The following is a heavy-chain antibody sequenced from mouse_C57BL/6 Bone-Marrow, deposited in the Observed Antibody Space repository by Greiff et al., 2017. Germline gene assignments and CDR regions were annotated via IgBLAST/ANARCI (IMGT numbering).Heavy chain of an antibody. D-gene: IGHD1-1*01. CDR3: ASSFITTLDY. V-gene: IGHV1-42*01. CDR1: GYSFTGYY. CDR2: INPSTGGT. J-gene: IGHJ2*01. Sequence: EVQLHQSGPELVKLGASVKISCKASGYSFTGYYMNWVKQSPEKSLEWIGEINPSTGGTTYNQKFKAKATLTVDKSSSTAYMQLKSLTSEDSAVYYCASSFITTLDYWGQGTTLTVSS.